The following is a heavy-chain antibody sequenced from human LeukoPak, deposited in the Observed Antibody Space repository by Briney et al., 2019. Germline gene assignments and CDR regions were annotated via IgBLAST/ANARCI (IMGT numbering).Heavy chain of an antibody. D-gene: IGHD6-13*01. J-gene: IGHJ6*03. CDR2: MNPNSGNT. V-gene: IGHV1-8*01. CDR1: GYTFSRYD. CDR3: ARLLRSSWYGSYYHYYMDV. Sequence: ASVKVSCKASGYTFSRYDINWVRQATGQGLEWMGWMNPNSGNTGYAQKFQGRVTMTRNTSISTAYMELSFLSSEDTAVYYCARLLRSSWYGSYYHYYMDVWGKGTTVTISS.